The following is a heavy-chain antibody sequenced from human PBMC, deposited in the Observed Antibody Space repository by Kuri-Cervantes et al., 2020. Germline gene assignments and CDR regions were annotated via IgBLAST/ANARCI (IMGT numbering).Heavy chain of an antibody. CDR3: ASLGPGYNSSWSY. CDR2: INWNGDIT. D-gene: IGHD6-19*01. V-gene: IGHV3-20*04. J-gene: IGHJ4*02. CDR1: GFTFDDYG. Sequence: GESLKISCAASGFTFDDYGMAWVRQVPGKGLEWISGINWNGDITGYADSVKGRLTISRGNAKKFLYLRMNSLRVEDTALYYCASLGPGYNSSWSYWGQGTLVTVSS.